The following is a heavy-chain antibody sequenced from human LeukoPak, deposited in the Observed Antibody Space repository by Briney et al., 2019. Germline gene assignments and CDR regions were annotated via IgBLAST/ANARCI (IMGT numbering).Heavy chain of an antibody. CDR2: IYHSGST. CDR3: ARESCSSTSCYNNWFDP. CDR1: GGSISSGGYS. V-gene: IGHV4-30-2*01. Sequence: SETLSLTSAVSGGSISSGGYSWSWIRQPPGKGLEWIGYIYHSGSTYYNPSLKSRVTISVDRSKNQFSLKLSSVTAADTAVYYCARESCSSTSCYNNWFDPWGQGTLVTVSS. J-gene: IGHJ5*02. D-gene: IGHD2-2*01.